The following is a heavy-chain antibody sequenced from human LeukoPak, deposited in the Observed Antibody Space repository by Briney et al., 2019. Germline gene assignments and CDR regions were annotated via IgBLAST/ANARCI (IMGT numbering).Heavy chain of an antibody. Sequence: SVKVSCKASGDTFINYAISWVRLAPGQGLEWMGAITKFGSTNYAHNFVGRVTMTADKSTSTAYMELSSLKSDDTAVYYCARDRSGYGNYFDFWGQGTLVTVSS. V-gene: IGHV1-69*06. CDR3: ARDRSGYGNYFDF. CDR2: ITKFGST. CDR1: GDTFINYA. D-gene: IGHD5-18*01. J-gene: IGHJ4*02.